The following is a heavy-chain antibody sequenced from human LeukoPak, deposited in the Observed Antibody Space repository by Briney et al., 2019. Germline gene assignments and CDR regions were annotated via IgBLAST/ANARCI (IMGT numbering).Heavy chain of an antibody. V-gene: IGHV5-10-1*01. D-gene: IGHD6-19*01. CDR3: ARETVAATDLDY. J-gene: IGHJ4*02. CDR1: GYSFISYW. Sequence: GESLKISCKGSGYSFISYWIGWVRLMPGKGLEWMGRIDPSDSYTNYSPSFQGHVTISADKSISTAYLQWSSLKASDTAMYYCARETVAATDLDYWGQGTLVTVSS. CDR2: IDPSDSYT.